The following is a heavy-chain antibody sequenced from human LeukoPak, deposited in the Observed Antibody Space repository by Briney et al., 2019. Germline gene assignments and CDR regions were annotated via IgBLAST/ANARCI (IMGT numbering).Heavy chain of an antibody. CDR1: GYTFTGYY. J-gene: IGHJ4*02. V-gene: IGHV1-2*02. D-gene: IGHD1-26*01. CDR3: ARESSGWEVLPGDY. CDR2: INPNSGGT. Sequence: GASVKVSCKASGYTFTGYYIHWVRQAPGQGLEWMGWINPNSGGTNYAQKFQGRVTMTRDTSISTAYMELSRLRSDDTAVYYCARESSGWEVLPGDYWGQGTLVTVSS.